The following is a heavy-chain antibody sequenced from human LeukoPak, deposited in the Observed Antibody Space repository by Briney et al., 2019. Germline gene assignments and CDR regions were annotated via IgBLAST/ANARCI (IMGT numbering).Heavy chain of an antibody. D-gene: IGHD3-22*01. V-gene: IGHV3-11*04. CDR3: ARDQHNYYDSSGYYGGYYFDY. CDR1: GFTFSDYY. Sequence: GGSLRLSCAASGFTFSDYYMSWIRQAPGKGLEWVSYISSSGSTMYYADSVKGRFTISRDNAKNSLYLQMNSLRAEDTAVYYCARDQHNYYDSSGYYGGYYFDYWGQGTLVTVSS. J-gene: IGHJ4*02. CDR2: ISSSGSTM.